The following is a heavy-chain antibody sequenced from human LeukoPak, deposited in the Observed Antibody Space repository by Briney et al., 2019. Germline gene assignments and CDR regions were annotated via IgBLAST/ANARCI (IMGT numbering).Heavy chain of an antibody. J-gene: IGHJ4*02. CDR1: GYTFTTYY. D-gene: IGHD3-10*01. CDR3: ARYGSGSYYSDFDY. CDR2: INPSGGST. Sequence: ASVKVSCQASGYTFTTYYMHWVRQAPGQGLECVGIINPSGGSTSYAQKVQGRVTMTRDTSTSTVYMELSSLRSEDTAVYYCARYGSGSYYSDFDYWGQGTLVTVSS. V-gene: IGHV1-46*01.